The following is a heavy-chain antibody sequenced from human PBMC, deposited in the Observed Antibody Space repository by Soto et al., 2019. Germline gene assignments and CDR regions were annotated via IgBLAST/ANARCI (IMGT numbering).Heavy chain of an antibody. D-gene: IGHD6-6*01. J-gene: IGHJ4*02. CDR2: IYYSGST. CDR1: GGSINSGGYY. CDR3: ARDRSSSSSVLDY. V-gene: IGHV4-31*03. Sequence: QVQLQESGPGLVKPSQTLSLTCTVSGGSINSGGYYWSWIRQHPGKGLEWIGYIYYSGSTYYNPSLKSRVTISVDTSKNQFSLKLSSVTAADTAVYYCARDRSSSSSVLDYWGQGTLVTVSS.